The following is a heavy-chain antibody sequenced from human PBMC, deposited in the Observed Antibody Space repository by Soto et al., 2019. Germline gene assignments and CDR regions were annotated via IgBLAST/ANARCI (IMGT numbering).Heavy chain of an antibody. CDR1: GGSISSYY. Sequence: SQTLSLTCTVSGGSISSYYWSWIRQPPGKGLEWIGYIYYSGSTNYNPSLKSRVTISVDTSKNQFSLKLSSVTAADTAVYYCARAPGGPADQLYFQHWGQGTLVTVSS. J-gene: IGHJ1*01. D-gene: IGHD3-16*01. V-gene: IGHV4-59*01. CDR2: IYYSGST. CDR3: ARAPGGPADQLYFQH.